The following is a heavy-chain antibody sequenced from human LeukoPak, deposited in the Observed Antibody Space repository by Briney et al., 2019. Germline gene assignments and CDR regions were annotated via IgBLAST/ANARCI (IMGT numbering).Heavy chain of an antibody. J-gene: IGHJ3*02. CDR2: INHSGST. V-gene: IGHV4-34*01. CDR3: ARIPSPPYDYVWGSYRVGAFDI. Sequence: PSETLFLTCAVYGGSFSGYYWSWIRQPPGKGLEWIGEINHSGSTNYNPSLKSRVTISVDTSKNQFSLKLSSVTAADTAVYYCARIPSPPYDYVWGSYRVGAFDIWGQGTMVTGSS. D-gene: IGHD3-16*02. CDR1: GGSFSGYY.